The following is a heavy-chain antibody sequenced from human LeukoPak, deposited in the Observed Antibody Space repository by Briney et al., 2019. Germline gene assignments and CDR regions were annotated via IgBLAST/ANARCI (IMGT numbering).Heavy chain of an antibody. Sequence: PGGSLRLSCAASGFTFSTYAMSWVRQAPGKGLECVSGINGGGDNAYYTNSVKGRFTISRDNSKNTLYLQMNSLRAEDTAVYYCAKTNGYFDSWGQGTLVTVSS. CDR1: GFTFSTYA. CDR2: INGGGDNA. V-gene: IGHV3-23*01. CDR3: AKTNGYFDS. J-gene: IGHJ4*02.